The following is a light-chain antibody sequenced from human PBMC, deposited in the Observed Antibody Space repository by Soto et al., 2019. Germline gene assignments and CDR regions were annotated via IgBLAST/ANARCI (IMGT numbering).Light chain of an antibody. J-gene: IGLJ2*01. CDR2: QDS. V-gene: IGLV3-1*01. Sequence: SYELTQPPSVSVSPGQTASITCSGDKLGDKYACWYQQKPGQSPVQVIYQDSKRPSGIPERFSGSNSGNTATLTISGTQAMDEADYYCQAWDSSTRVVFGGGTKVTVL. CDR3: QAWDSSTRVV. CDR1: KLGDKY.